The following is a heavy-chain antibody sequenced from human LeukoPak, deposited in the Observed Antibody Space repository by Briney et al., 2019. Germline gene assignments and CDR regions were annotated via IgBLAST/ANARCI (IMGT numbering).Heavy chain of an antibody. V-gene: IGHV3-23*01. Sequence: GGSLRLSCVGSGFSFNKYAASWVRQAPGKGLEWVAGMTGGGATYHADSVKGRFVISRDNSKNTLYLQMNSLRAEDTAVYYCAKAGIGAAIAYFDYWGQGTLVTVSS. CDR1: GFSFNKYA. J-gene: IGHJ4*02. CDR3: AKAGIGAAIAYFDY. D-gene: IGHD3-10*01. CDR2: MTGGGAT.